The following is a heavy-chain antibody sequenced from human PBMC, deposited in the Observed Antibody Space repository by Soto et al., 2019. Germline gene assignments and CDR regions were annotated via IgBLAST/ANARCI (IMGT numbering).Heavy chain of an antibody. CDR3: ARAAIACGSGSCYNQYYYALDV. V-gene: IGHV4-30-4*01. D-gene: IGHD2-2*02. CDR1: GGSISTKDFL. Sequence: SETLSLTCTVSGGSISTKDFLWSWIRQSPGKGLEWIGYIYYSGGTYYNPSLKSRVSFSVDTSKNQFSLKLTSVTVADTALYYCARAAIACGSGSCYNQYYYALDVWGRGTTVTVSS. J-gene: IGHJ6*02. CDR2: IYYSGGT.